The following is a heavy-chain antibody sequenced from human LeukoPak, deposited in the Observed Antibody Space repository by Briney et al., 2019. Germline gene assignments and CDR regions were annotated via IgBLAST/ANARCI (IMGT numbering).Heavy chain of an antibody. V-gene: IGHV1-2*06. CDR2: INPRDGET. Sequence: ASVKVSCKASGYTFTSYGISWVRQAPGRGLEWMGRINPRDGETNFAQKFQGRVTMTRDTSISTAYMELSRLRSDDTAVYYCARVRYRLAETYIDYWGQGTLVTVSS. J-gene: IGHJ4*02. CDR1: GYTFTSYG. D-gene: IGHD3-16*01. CDR3: ARVRYRLAETYIDY.